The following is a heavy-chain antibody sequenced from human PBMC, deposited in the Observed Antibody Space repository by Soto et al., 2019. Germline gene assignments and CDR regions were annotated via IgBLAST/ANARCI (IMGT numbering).Heavy chain of an antibody. CDR2: VYYSGST. CDR1: GGSTNSRSDY. Sequence: QLQLQESGPGLVKPSETLSLTCTVSGGSTNSRSDYWGWIRQSPGKGLEWIGSVYYSGSTYINPSLQSRVTISVDTSRNQFSLKLSSVTASDTAVYYCARQPRGQSYGERGHCFDYWGQGTLVTVSS. D-gene: IGHD5-18*01. V-gene: IGHV4-39*01. CDR3: ARQPRGQSYGERGHCFDY. J-gene: IGHJ4*02.